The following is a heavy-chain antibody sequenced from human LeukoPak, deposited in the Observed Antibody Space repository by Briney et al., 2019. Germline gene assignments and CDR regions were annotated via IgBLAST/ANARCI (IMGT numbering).Heavy chain of an antibody. J-gene: IGHJ4*02. CDR2: ISWNSGSI. V-gene: IGHV3-9*01. Sequence: GRSLRLSCAASGFTFDDYAMHWVRQAPGKGLEWVSGISWNSGSIGYADSVKGRFTISRDNSKNTLYLQMNSLRADDTALYYCAKDSRTYYYGSGSFSLPKRPLGYFDSWGQGTLVTVSS. CDR3: AKDSRTYYYGSGSFSLPKRPLGYFDS. D-gene: IGHD3-10*01. CDR1: GFTFDDYA.